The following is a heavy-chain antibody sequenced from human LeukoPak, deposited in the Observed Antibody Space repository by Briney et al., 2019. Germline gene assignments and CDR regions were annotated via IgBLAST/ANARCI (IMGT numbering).Heavy chain of an antibody. CDR1: EFTFSVYT. CDR3: ARARASGRSGFDY. V-gene: IGHV3-48*02. D-gene: IGHD2-15*01. J-gene: IGHJ4*02. Sequence: GGSLRLSCTASEFTFSVYTMNWVRQAPGKGLEWVSSISPSSSSIYYADSVKGRFTISRDNAKNSLYLQMNSLRDEDTAVYYCARARASGRSGFDYRGQGTLVTVSS. CDR2: ISPSSSSI.